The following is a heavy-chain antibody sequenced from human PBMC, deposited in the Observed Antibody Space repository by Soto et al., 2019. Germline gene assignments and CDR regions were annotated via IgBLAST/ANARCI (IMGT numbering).Heavy chain of an antibody. J-gene: IGHJ3*02. CDR2: ISWNSGSI. D-gene: IGHD1-26*01. CDR1: GFTFDDYA. Sequence: PGGSLRLSCAASGFTFDDYAMHWVRQAPGKGLEWVSGISWNSGSIGYADSVKGRFTISRDNAKNSLYLQMNSLRAEDTALYYCAKVGRDVESTDAFDIWGQGTMVTVSS. CDR3: AKVGRDVESTDAFDI. V-gene: IGHV3-9*01.